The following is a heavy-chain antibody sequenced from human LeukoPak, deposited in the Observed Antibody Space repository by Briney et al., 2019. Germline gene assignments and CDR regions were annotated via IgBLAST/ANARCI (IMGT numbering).Heavy chain of an antibody. J-gene: IGHJ5*02. Sequence: SETLSLTCTVSGGSISSYYLSWIRQPPGKGLEGIGYIYYSGSTNYNPSLKSRVTISVDTSKNQFSLKLSSVPAADSAVYYRACQIPAADMGSFDPWGQGTLVTVSS. CDR2: IYYSGST. CDR3: ACQIPAADMGSFDP. D-gene: IGHD2-2*01. CDR1: GGSISSYY. V-gene: IGHV4-59*01.